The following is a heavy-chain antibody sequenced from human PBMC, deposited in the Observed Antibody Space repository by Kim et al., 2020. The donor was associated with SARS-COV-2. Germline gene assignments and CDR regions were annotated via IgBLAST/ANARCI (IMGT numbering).Heavy chain of an antibody. CDR3: ARDKAAAGTKYSSGWYPGY. Sequence: GRFTISRDNSKNTLYLQMNSLRAEDTAVYYCARDKAAAGTKYSSGWYPGYWGQGTLVTVSS. D-gene: IGHD6-19*01. V-gene: IGHV3-30*07. J-gene: IGHJ4*02.